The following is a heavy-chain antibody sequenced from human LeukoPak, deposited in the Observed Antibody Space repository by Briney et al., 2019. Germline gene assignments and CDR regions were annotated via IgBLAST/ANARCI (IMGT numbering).Heavy chain of an antibody. CDR3: ATTNEEYCSSTTCYYYMDV. D-gene: IGHD2-2*01. V-gene: IGHV1-69*06. CDR2: IIPIFGTA. CDR1: GGTFSSYA. Sequence: SVKVSCKASGGTFSSYAISWVRQAPGQGLEWMGGIIPIFGTANYAQKFQGRVTITADKSTSTAYMELSSLRSEDTAVYYCATTNEEYCSSTTCYYYMDVWGKGTTVTVSS. J-gene: IGHJ6*03.